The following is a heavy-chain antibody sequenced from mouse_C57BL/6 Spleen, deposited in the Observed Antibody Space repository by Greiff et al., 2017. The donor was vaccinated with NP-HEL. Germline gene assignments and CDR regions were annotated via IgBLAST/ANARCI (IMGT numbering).Heavy chain of an antibody. Sequence: VQVVESGPGLVAPSQSLSITCTVSGFSLTSYAISWVRQPPGKGLEWLGVIWTGGGTNYNSALKSRLSISKDKSKSQVFLKMNSLQTDDTARYYCARVYYDYDRWYFDVWGTGTTVTVSS. CDR1: GFSLTSYA. CDR3: ARVYYDYDRWYFDV. J-gene: IGHJ1*03. CDR2: IWTGGGT. V-gene: IGHV2-9-1*01. D-gene: IGHD2-4*01.